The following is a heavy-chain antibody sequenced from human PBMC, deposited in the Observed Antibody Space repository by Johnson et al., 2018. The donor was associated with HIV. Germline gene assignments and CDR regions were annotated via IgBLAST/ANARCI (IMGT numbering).Heavy chain of an antibody. CDR3: ARARMTTVTNDAFDI. CDR2: ISYDGSNK. CDR1: GFTFDDYG. Sequence: QVQLVESGGGVVQPGGSLRLSCAASGFTFDDYGMNWVRQAPGKGLEWVAVISYDGSNKYYADSVKGRFTISRDNSKNTLYLQMNSLRAEDTAVYYCARARMTTVTNDAFDIWGQGTMVTVSS. D-gene: IGHD4-17*01. J-gene: IGHJ3*02. V-gene: IGHV3-30*19.